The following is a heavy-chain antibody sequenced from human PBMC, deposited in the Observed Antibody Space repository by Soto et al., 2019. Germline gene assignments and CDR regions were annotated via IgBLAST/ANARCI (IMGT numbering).Heavy chain of an antibody. CDR2: VIPFLGVV. CDR3: ARDYCSTTSCHRRPYSYYMDV. V-gene: IGHV1-69*04. J-gene: IGHJ6*03. D-gene: IGHD2-2*01. Sequence: QVQPVQSGAEVKKPGSSVKVSCKASGGTFTNYAISWVRQAPGQGLEWMGRVIPFLGVVNYAQKFQGRVTIAADRSTSTAYMDLNSLRAEDTAVYYCARDYCSTTSCHRRPYSYYMDVWGKGTTVTVSS. CDR1: GGTFTNYA.